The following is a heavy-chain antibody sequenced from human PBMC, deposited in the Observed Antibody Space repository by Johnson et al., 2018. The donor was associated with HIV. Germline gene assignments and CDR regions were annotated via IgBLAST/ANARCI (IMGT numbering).Heavy chain of an antibody. CDR2: INWNGGSI. D-gene: IGHD1-1*01. CDR1: GFTFDDYG. CDR3: ARGDGYRRAFDI. V-gene: IGHV3-20*04. Sequence: VQLVESGGGLIQPGGSLRLSCTASGFTFDDYGMRWVRQAPGKGLEWVSGINWNGGSIGYADSVKGRFTISRDNAKNSLYLQMNSLRAEDTAVYYCARGDGYRRAFDIWGQGTMVTVSS. J-gene: IGHJ3*02.